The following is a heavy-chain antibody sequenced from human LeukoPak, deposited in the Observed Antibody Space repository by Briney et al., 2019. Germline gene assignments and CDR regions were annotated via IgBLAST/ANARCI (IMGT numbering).Heavy chain of an antibody. D-gene: IGHD4-17*01. V-gene: IGHV4-30-2*06. CDR2: IYHSGTT. CDR3: ARGVDYERGRGLDP. CDR1: GGSISSGGYS. Sequence: PSQTLSLTCGVSGGSISSGGYSWTWIRQSPGKGLEWIGYIYHSGTTYYNPSLKSRVTISMDKSQNQFSLNLNSVTAADTAVYYCARGVDYERGRGLDPWGQGTLVTVSS. J-gene: IGHJ5*02.